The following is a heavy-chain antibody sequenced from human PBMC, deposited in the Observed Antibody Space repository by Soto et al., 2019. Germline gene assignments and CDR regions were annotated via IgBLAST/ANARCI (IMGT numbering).Heavy chain of an antibody. V-gene: IGHV4-34*01. CDR3: ARFKWLRLRDYGMDV. CDR1: GGSFSGYY. Sequence: SETLSLTCAVYGGSFSGYYWSWIRQPPGKGLEWIGEINHSGITNYNPSLKSRVTISVDTSKNQFSLKLSSVTAADTAVYYCARFKWLRLRDYGMDVWGQGTTVTVSS. J-gene: IGHJ6*02. CDR2: INHSGIT. D-gene: IGHD5-12*01.